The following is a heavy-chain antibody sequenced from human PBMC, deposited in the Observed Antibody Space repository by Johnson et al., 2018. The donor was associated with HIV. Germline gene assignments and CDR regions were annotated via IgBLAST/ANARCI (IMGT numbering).Heavy chain of an antibody. J-gene: IGHJ3*02. V-gene: IGHV3-30*18. D-gene: IGHD3-3*01. CDR3: AKRGRTYYDFWSGYSGDAFDI. CDR1: GFTFSSYG. Sequence: QVQLVESGGGVVQPGRSLRLSCAASGFTFSSYGMHWVRQAPGKGLEWVAVISYDGSNKYYADSVKGRFTISRDNSKNTLYLQMNSLRDEDTAVYYWAKRGRTYYDFWSGYSGDAFDIWGQGTLVTVSS. CDR2: ISYDGSNK.